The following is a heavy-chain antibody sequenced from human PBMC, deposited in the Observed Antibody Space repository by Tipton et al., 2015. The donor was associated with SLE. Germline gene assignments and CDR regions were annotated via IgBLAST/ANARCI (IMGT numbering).Heavy chain of an antibody. D-gene: IGHD3-3*01. J-gene: IGHJ4*02. CDR2: IYYSGTT. Sequence: TLSLTCTVSGGSITNYYWNWIRQPPGKGLEWIGWIYYSGTTNYNPSLESRVTITVDTSKNQFSLKLSSVTAADTAVYYCVRDFWSGYGSFDSWGQGSLVTASP. V-gene: IGHV4-59*13. CDR3: VRDFWSGYGSFDS. CDR1: GGSITNYY.